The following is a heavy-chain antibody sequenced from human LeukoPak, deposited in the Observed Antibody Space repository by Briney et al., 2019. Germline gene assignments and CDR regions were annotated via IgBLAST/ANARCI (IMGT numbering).Heavy chain of an antibody. CDR3: AKVREYYDILAGYLWYFDL. J-gene: IGHJ2*01. CDR2: ISSSSSYI. D-gene: IGHD3-9*01. Sequence: GGSLRLSCAASGFTFSSYSMNWVRQAPGKGLEWVSSISSSSSYIYYADSVKGRFTISRDNAKNSLYLQMNSLRAEDTAVYYCAKVREYYDILAGYLWYFDLWGRGTLVTVSS. V-gene: IGHV3-21*04. CDR1: GFTFSSYS.